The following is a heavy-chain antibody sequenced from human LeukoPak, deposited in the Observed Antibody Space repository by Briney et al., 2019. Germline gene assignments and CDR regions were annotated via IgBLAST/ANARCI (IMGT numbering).Heavy chain of an antibody. Sequence: GGSLRLSCAASGFTFSSYSMNWVRQAPGKGLEWVSSISSSSSYIYYADSVKGRFTIPRDNAKNSLYLQMNSLRAEDTAVYYCARGSAWWNDERYFDYWGQGTLVTVSS. CDR3: ARGSAWWNDERYFDY. CDR1: GFTFSSYS. CDR2: ISSSSSYI. V-gene: IGHV3-21*01. D-gene: IGHD1-1*01. J-gene: IGHJ4*02.